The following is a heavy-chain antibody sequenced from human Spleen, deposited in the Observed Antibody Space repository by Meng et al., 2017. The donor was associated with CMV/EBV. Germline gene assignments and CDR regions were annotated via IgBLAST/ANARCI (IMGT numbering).Heavy chain of an antibody. J-gene: IGHJ4*02. CDR1: GGSLTDYF. CDR2: ISHDGRT. Sequence: SETLSLTCAVYGGSLTDYFWSWIRQSPEKGLEWIGDISHDGRTNYAPSLKSRVTISVDTSSRQFFLRVASVTAADTAVYYCARGRTDFDSWGQGTLVTVSS. D-gene: IGHD1-1*01. V-gene: IGHV4-34*01. CDR3: ARGRTDFDS.